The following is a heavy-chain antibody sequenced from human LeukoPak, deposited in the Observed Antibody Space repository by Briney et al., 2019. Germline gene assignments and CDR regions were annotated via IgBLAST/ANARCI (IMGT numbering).Heavy chain of an antibody. CDR2: IYSGGST. Sequence: PGGSLRLSCAASGFTVSSNYMSWVRQAPGKGLEWVSVIYSGGSTYYADSVKGRFTISRDSSKNTLYLQMNSLRAEDTAVYYCAKRLADENYSYYYYGMDVWGQGTTVTVSS. J-gene: IGHJ6*02. V-gene: IGHV3-66*01. CDR3: AKRLADENYSYYYYGMDV. CDR1: GFTVSSNY.